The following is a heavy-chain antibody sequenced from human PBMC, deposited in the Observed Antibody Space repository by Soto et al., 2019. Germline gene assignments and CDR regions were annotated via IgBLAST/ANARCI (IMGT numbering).Heavy chain of an antibody. Sequence: SGPRLVNATQTLTLTCTFSGFSLSTSGMCVSWIRQPPGKALEWLALIDWDDDKYYSTSLKTRLTISKDTSKNQVVLTMTNMDPVDTATYYCARIGPTYYDFWSGYREYYFDYWGQGTLVTVSS. CDR2: IDWDDDK. J-gene: IGHJ4*02. CDR3: ARIGPTYYDFWSGYREYYFDY. V-gene: IGHV2-70*01. CDR1: GFSLSTSGMC. D-gene: IGHD3-3*01.